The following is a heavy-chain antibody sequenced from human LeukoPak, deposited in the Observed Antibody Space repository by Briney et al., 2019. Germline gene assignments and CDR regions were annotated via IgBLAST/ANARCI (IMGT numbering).Heavy chain of an antibody. CDR3: ARAHPYCSGGSCYSLGFRYYFDY. CDR1: GYSFIGYY. J-gene: IGHJ4*02. Sequence: ASVKVSCKGSGYSFIGYYMHWVRQAPGQGLEWMGWINPNSGGTNYTQKLQGRVTMTTDTSTSTAYMELRSLRSDDTAVYYCARAHPYCSGGSCYSLGFRYYFDYWGQGTLVTVSS. D-gene: IGHD2-15*01. V-gene: IGHV1-2*02. CDR2: INPNSGGT.